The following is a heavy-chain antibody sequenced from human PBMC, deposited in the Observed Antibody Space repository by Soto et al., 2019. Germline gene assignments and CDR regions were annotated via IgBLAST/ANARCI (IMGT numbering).Heavy chain of an antibody. V-gene: IGHV3-30*18. CDR2: ISYDGSNK. J-gene: IGHJ4*02. Sequence: TGGSLRLSCAASGFTFSSYGIHWVRQAPGKGLEWVAVISYDGSNKYYADSVKGRFTISRDNSKNTLYLQMNSLRAEDTAVYYCAKDNTHCSGGSCYGCDYWGQGTLVTVSS. CDR3: AKDNTHCSGGSCYGCDY. D-gene: IGHD2-15*01. CDR1: GFTFSSYG.